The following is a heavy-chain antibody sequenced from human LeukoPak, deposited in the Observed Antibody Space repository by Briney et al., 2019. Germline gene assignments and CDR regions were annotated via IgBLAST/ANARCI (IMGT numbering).Heavy chain of an antibody. Sequence: PGGSLRLSCAACGFTFSSYSMNWVRQAPGKGLEWVSSISSSSSYIYYADSVKGRFTISRDNAKNSLYLQMNSLRAEDTAVYYCARSTSGGSFSFDYWGQGTMVTVSS. CDR2: ISSSSSYI. CDR1: GFTFSSYS. V-gene: IGHV3-21*01. CDR3: ARSTSGGSFSFDY. J-gene: IGHJ4*02. D-gene: IGHD2-15*01.